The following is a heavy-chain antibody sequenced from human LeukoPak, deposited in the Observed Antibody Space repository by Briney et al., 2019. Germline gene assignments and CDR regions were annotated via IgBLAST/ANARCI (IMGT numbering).Heavy chain of an antibody. CDR2: ISSSSSYI. V-gene: IGHV3-21*01. CDR1: GFTFSSYS. J-gene: IGHJ6*02. D-gene: IGHD4-17*01. CDR3: ARASDYGDYFSGMDV. Sequence: GGSLRLSCAASGFTFSSYSMNWVRQPPGKGLEWVSSISSSSSYIYYADSVKGRFTISRDNAKNSVYLQMNSLRVEDTAVYYCARASDYGDYFSGMDVWGQGTTVTVS.